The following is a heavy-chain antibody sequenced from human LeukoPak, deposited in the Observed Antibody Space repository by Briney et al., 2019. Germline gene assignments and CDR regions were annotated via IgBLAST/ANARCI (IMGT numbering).Heavy chain of an antibody. Sequence: GGSLRLSCAVSGFTFSSYPMSWVRQTPGKGLEWVSAIGSSGVNTYYADSVKGRFTISRDNSKNTLYLQMNSLRAEDTAVYYCAKSRAKNLWFGELLPLWGQGTLVTVSS. CDR1: GFTFSSYP. CDR2: IGSSGVNT. J-gene: IGHJ4*02. D-gene: IGHD3-10*01. V-gene: IGHV3-23*01. CDR3: AKSRAKNLWFGELLPL.